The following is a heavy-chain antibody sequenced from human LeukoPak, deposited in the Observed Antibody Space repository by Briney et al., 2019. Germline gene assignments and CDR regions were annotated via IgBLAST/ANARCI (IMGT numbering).Heavy chain of an antibody. D-gene: IGHD3-10*01. Sequence: SETLSLTCTVSGGSISSYYWSWIRQPPGKGLEWIGYIYYSGSTNYNPSLKSRVTISVDTSKNQFSLKLSSVTAADTAVYYCARDRYYGSGSYGLYWFAPWGQGTLVTASP. V-gene: IGHV4-59*01. CDR2: IYYSGST. J-gene: IGHJ5*02. CDR1: GGSISSYY. CDR3: ARDRYYGSGSYGLYWFAP.